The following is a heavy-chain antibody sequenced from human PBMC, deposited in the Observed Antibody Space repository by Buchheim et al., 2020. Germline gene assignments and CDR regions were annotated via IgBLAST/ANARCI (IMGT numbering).Heavy chain of an antibody. CDR1: GFTFSSYA. CDR2: ISGSGGST. D-gene: IGHD6-13*01. Sequence: EVQLLESGGGLVQPGGSLRLSCAASGFTFSSYAMSWVRQAPGKGLEWVSAISGSGGSTYYADSVKGRFTISRDNSKNTLYLQMNSLRAEDTAVYYCAKDGDPIAAAGTSKFIPRGSHFDYWGQGTL. J-gene: IGHJ4*02. CDR3: AKDGDPIAAAGTSKFIPRGSHFDY. V-gene: IGHV3-23*01.